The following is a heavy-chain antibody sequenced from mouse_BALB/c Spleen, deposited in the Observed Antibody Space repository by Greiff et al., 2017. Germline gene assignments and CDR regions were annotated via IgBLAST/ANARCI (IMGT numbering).Heavy chain of an antibody. D-gene: IGHD1-1*01. Sequence: VKVVESGPGLVAPSQSLSITCTVSGFSLTSYDISWIRQPPGKGLEWLGVIWTGGGTNYNSAFMSRLSISKDNSKSQVFLKMNSLQTDDTAMYYCAREGSYYAMDYWGQGTSVTVSS. V-gene: IGHV2-9-2*01. CDR2: IWTGGGT. CDR3: AREGSYYAMDY. J-gene: IGHJ4*01. CDR1: GFSLTSYD.